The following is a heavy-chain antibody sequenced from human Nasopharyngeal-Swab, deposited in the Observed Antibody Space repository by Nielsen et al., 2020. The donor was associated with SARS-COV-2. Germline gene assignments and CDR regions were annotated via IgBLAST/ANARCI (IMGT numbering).Heavy chain of an antibody. CDR2: INHIGST. J-gene: IGHJ4*02. CDR1: GGSFPTYS. CDR3: ARGRYYGDYDY. Sequence: GSLRLSCAVYGGSFPTYSWIWIRQPPGKGLEWIGEINHIGSTNYNTYNPSLNSRVTISLATSKNQFSLTLTSVTAADTAIYFCARGRYYGDYDYWGQGALVTVSS. V-gene: IGHV4-34*01. D-gene: IGHD4-17*01.